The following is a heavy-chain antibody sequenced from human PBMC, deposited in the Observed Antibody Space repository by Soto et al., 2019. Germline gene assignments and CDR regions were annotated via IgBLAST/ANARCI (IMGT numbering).Heavy chain of an antibody. Sequence: QVQLVQSGAEVKNPGSSVKVYCETSGGTFNSYLIDWVRQAPGQGLEWMGGIIPAFGTAKYAQKFQGRVTITADKSTTTAYMELRTLTSDDTAVYYCARGLDQPPVGLYFDTWGQGTLVTVSS. D-gene: IGHD2-2*01. CDR1: GGTFNSYL. J-gene: IGHJ4*02. CDR2: IIPAFGTA. V-gene: IGHV1-69*06. CDR3: ARGLDQPPVGLYFDT.